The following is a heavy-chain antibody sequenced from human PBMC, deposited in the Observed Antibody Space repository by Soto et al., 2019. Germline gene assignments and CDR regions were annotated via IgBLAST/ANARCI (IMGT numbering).Heavy chain of an antibody. Sequence: QVQLVESGGGVVQPGRSLRLSCAASGFTFSSYAMHWVRQAPGKGLEWVAVISYDGSNKYYADSVKGRFTISRDNSKNTLYLQMNSLRAEDTAVYYCARDRPGILWWPGDYWGQGTLVTVSS. CDR3: ARDRPGILWWPGDY. CDR2: ISYDGSNK. CDR1: GFTFSSYA. V-gene: IGHV3-30-3*01. D-gene: IGHD2-21*01. J-gene: IGHJ4*02.